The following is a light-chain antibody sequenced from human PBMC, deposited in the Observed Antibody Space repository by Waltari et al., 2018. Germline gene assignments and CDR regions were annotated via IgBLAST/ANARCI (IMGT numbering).Light chain of an antibody. Sequence: DIVLTQSPGTLSLSPGERATLSCRASQSVSSISFTWYQQRPGQAPRLLIYGTSSRATDIPDRFSGSGSGTDFTLTICRLEPEDFAVYFCQHYDGSAVTFGGGTKVEIK. CDR1: QSVSSIS. CDR2: GTS. CDR3: QHYDGSAVT. J-gene: IGKJ4*01. V-gene: IGKV3-20*01.